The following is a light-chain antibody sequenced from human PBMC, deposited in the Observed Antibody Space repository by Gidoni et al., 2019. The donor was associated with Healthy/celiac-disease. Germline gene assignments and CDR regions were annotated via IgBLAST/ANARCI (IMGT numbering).Light chain of an antibody. CDR2: DAS. J-gene: IGKJ2*01. CDR1: QSVSSY. Sequence: EIVLTQSPATLSLSPGDRATLSCRASQSVSSYLAWYQQKPGQAPRLLIYDASNRATGIPARFSGSGSGTDFTLTISSLKPEDFAVYYCQQRSNWPPQYTFGQGTKLEIK. CDR3: QQRSNWPPQYT. V-gene: IGKV3-11*01.